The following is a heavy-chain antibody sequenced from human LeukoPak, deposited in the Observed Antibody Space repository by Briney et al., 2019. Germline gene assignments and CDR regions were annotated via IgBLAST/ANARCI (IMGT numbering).Heavy chain of an antibody. CDR3: ARGKAIDFWSGYYSPYYYYDMDV. V-gene: IGHV4-34*01. D-gene: IGHD3-3*01. CDR2: INHSGST. Sequence: PSETLSLTCAVYGGSFSGYYWSWIRQPPGKGLEWIGEINHSGSTNYNPSLKSRVTISVDTSKNQFPLKLSSVTAADTAVYYCARGKAIDFWSGYYSPYYYYDMDVWGQGTTVTVSS. CDR1: GGSFSGYY. J-gene: IGHJ6*02.